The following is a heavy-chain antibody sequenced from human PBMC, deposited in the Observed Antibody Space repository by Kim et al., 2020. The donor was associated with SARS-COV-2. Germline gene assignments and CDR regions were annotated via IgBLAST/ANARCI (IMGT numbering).Heavy chain of an antibody. D-gene: IGHD6-6*01. V-gene: IGHV4-34*01. Sequence: SRVTISVDTSKNQFSLKLSSVTAADTAVYYCARRAPLKYSSSAVRGGFDYWGQGTLVTVSS. CDR3: ARRAPLKYSSSAVRGGFDY. J-gene: IGHJ4*02.